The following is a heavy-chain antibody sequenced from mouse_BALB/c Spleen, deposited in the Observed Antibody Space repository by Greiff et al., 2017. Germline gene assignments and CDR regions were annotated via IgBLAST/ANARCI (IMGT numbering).Heavy chain of an antibody. Sequence: EVQLQQSGAELVRPGASVKLSCKASGFNITDYYMHWVKQRPEQGLEWIGWIDPENGNTIYDPKFQGKASITADTSSNTAYLQLSSLTSEDTAVYYCARVGGVDYAMDYWGQGTSVTVSS. CDR3: ARVGGVDYAMDY. J-gene: IGHJ4*01. CDR1: GFNITDYY. D-gene: IGHD1-1*01. CDR2: IDPENGNT. V-gene: IGHV14-1*02.